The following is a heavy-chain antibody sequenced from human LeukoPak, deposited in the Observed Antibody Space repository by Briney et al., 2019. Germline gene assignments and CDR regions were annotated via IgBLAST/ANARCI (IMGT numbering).Heavy chain of an antibody. D-gene: IGHD5/OR15-5a*01. CDR3: ARTSVLDY. CDR2: ISSSASSI. V-gene: IGHV3-48*03. CDR1: GFSFSSYE. J-gene: IGHJ4*02. Sequence: GGSLRLSCAASGFSFSSYEMNWVRQAPGKGLEWVSYISSSASSIYYADSVKGRFTISRDDTKNSLFLQMNSLRAEDTAVYYCARTSVLDYWGQGTLVIVSS.